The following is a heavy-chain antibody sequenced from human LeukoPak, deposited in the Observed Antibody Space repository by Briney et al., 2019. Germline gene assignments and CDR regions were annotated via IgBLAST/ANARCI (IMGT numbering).Heavy chain of an antibody. CDR3: AKDGTPGDY. CDR1: GFTFSSYA. Sequence: GGSLRLSCAASGFTFSSYAMHWVRQAPGKGLEWVAVISYDGSNKYYADSVKGRFTISRDNSKNTLYLQMSGLRADDTALYYCAKDGTPGDYWGQGTRVTVSS. V-gene: IGHV3-30-3*01. J-gene: IGHJ4*02. D-gene: IGHD2-15*01. CDR2: ISYDGSNK.